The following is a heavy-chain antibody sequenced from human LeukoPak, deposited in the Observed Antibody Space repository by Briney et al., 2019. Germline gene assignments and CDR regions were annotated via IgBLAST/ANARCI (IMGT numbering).Heavy chain of an antibody. CDR1: GFTFSSYG. CDR2: ISYDGSNK. Sequence: QPGRSLRLSCAASGFTFSSYGTHWVRQAPGKGLEWVAVISYDGSNKYYADSVKGRFTTSRDNSKNTLYLQMNSLRAEDTAVYYCAKDFLSGGSSWYSDAFDIWGQGTMVTVSS. D-gene: IGHD6-13*01. V-gene: IGHV3-30*18. CDR3: AKDFLSGGSSWYSDAFDI. J-gene: IGHJ3*02.